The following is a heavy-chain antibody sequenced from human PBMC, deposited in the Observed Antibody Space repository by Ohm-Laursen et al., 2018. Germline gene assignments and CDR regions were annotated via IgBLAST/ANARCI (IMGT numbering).Heavy chain of an antibody. CDR3: TMYSGSYLSDY. CDR1: GYTFTSYG. D-gene: IGHD1-26*01. Sequence: ATVKISCKASGYTFTSYGTSWVRQAPGQGLEWMGWISAYNGNTNYAQKLQGRVTMTTDTSTSTAYMELRSLRSDDTAVYYCTMYSGSYLSDYWGQGTLVTVSS. J-gene: IGHJ4*02. CDR2: ISAYNGNT. V-gene: IGHV1-18*01.